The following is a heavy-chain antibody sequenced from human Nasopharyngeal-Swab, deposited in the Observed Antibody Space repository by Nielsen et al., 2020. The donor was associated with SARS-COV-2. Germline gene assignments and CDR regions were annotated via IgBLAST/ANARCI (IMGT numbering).Heavy chain of an antibody. CDR3: TKKIGED. CDR2: INSDGRTT. J-gene: IGHJ4*02. CDR1: GFTFNRYW. Sequence: GESLKISCAASGFTFNRYWMHWVRQAPGKGLVCVSRINSDGRTTNYADSVKGRFTVSRDNTKNSVSLQMNSLRAEDTAMYYCTKKIGEDWGQGTLVTVSS. V-gene: IGHV3-74*01.